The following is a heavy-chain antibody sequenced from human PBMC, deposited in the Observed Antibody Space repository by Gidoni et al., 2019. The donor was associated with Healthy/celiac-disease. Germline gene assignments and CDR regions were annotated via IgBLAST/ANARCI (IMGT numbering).Heavy chain of an antibody. Sequence: QVQLVQSGAAVKKPGASVKVSCKASGYTFTSYYMHWVRQAPGQGLEWMGIINPSGGSTSYAQKFQGRVTRTRDTSTSTVYMELSSLRSEDTAVYYCARSGGIAVAGDYWGQGTLVTVSS. CDR3: ARSGGIAVAGDY. CDR2: INPSGGST. D-gene: IGHD6-19*01. V-gene: IGHV1-46*01. J-gene: IGHJ4*02. CDR1: GYTFTSYY.